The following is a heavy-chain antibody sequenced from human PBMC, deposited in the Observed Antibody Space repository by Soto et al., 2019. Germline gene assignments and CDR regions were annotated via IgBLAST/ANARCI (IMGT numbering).Heavy chain of an antibody. Sequence: PVGSLRLSCAASGFTFSTYSMNWVRQAPGKGLEWVSSISDSSSYIYYADSVKGRFTISRDNAKNSLYLQMNSLRAEDTAVYYCARYDSSGYYWPYYYYGMDVWGQGTTVTVSS. J-gene: IGHJ6*02. CDR2: ISDSSSYI. CDR1: GFTFSTYS. D-gene: IGHD3-22*01. V-gene: IGHV3-21*01. CDR3: ARYDSSGYYWPYYYYGMDV.